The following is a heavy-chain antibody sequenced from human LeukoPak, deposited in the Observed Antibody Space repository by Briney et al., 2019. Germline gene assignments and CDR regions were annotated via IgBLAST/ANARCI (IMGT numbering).Heavy chain of an antibody. CDR1: GYTFTSYA. V-gene: IGHV7-4-1*02. CDR3: AREGSSGGPDY. D-gene: IGHD6-19*01. Sequence: ASVKVSCKASGYTFTSYAMNWVRQAPGQGLEWMGWINTNTGNPTYAQGFTGRFVFSLDTSVSTAYLRISSLKAEDTAVYCCAREGSSGGPDYWGQGTLVTVSS. CDR2: INTNTGNP. J-gene: IGHJ4*02.